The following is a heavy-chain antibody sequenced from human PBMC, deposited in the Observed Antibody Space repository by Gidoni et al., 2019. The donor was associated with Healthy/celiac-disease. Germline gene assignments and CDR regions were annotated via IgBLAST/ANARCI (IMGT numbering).Heavy chain of an antibody. CDR2: IKQDGSEK. D-gene: IGHD3-10*01. J-gene: IGHJ4*02. Sequence: EVQLVESGGGLVQPGGSLCLSCAASGFTFSIYWMSWVRQAPGKGLEWVANIKQDGSEKYYVDSVKGRFTISRDNAKNSLYLQMNSLRAEDTAVYYCARDMGSGDFDYWGQGTLVTVSS. CDR1: GFTFSIYW. CDR3: ARDMGSGDFDY. V-gene: IGHV3-7*01.